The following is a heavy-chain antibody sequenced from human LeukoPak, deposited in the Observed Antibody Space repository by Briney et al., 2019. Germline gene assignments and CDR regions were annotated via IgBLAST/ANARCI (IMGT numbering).Heavy chain of an antibody. D-gene: IGHD3-22*01. J-gene: IGHJ4*02. Sequence: GGSLRLSCAASGFTFSSYGMHWVRQAPGKGLEWVAVISYDGSNKYYADSVKGRFTISRDNSKNTLYLQMNSLRAEDTAVYYCAKDLGSSGYYLHWGQGTLVTVSS. CDR3: AKDLGSSGYYLH. V-gene: IGHV3-30*18. CDR2: ISYDGSNK. CDR1: GFTFSSYG.